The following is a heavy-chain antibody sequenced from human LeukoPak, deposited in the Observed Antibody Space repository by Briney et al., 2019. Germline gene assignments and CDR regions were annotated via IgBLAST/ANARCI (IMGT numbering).Heavy chain of an antibody. CDR3: ARGGENTFNSYYYYSLDV. D-gene: IGHD3-10*01. CDR1: GFTVSDTY. CDR2: FYSGGVT. Sequence: PGGSLRLSCAASGFTVSDTYMTWVRQPPGKGLEYVSIFYSGGVTDYAASVKDRFTISRDESKNTAYLHMINERADDTAKYYCARGGENTFNSYYYYSLDVWGKGTTVTVSS. J-gene: IGHJ6*04. V-gene: IGHV3-53*03.